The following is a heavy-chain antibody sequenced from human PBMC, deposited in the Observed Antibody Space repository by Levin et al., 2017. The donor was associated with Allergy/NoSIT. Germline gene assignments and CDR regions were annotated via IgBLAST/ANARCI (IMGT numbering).Heavy chain of an antibody. J-gene: IGHJ4*02. CDR2: IKQDGSEK. D-gene: IGHD2-2*01. V-gene: IGHV3-7*04. CDR1: GFTFSSYW. Sequence: GESLKISCAASGFTFSSYWMSWVRQAPGKGLEWVANIKQDGSEKYYVDSVKGRFTISRDNAKNSLYLQMNSLRAEDTAVYYCATDIVVVPAAHNYWGQGTLVTVSS. CDR3: ATDIVVVPAAHNY.